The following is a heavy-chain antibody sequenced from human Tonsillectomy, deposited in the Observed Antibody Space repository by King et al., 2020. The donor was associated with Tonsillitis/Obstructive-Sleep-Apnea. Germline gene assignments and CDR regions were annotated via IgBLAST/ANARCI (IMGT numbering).Heavy chain of an antibody. J-gene: IGHJ6*02. CDR3: TTGVVPGAYYYDYYGMDV. V-gene: IGHV3-15*07. CDR1: GFTFRNAW. Sequence: VQLVESGGGLVKPGGSLRLSCAASGFTFRNAWMNWVRQAPGKGLEWVGRIKSKTEGGTTDYAAPVKGRFTISRDDSKNKLYVHMNSLKTEDTAVYYCTTGVVPGAYYYDYYGMDVWGQGTTVTVSS. D-gene: IGHD2-2*01. CDR2: IKSKTEGGTT.